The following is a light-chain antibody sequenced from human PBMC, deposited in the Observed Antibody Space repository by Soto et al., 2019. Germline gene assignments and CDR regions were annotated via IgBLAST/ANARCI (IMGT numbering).Light chain of an antibody. Sequence: IQMTQSPSSLSASVGDRVTITCQATQDIRKYLNWYQQKPGKAPKLLIYDASSLETGVPSRFSGSGSGTDFTFTISSLQPEDFATYYCQQYNSPITFGQGTRLEIK. V-gene: IGKV1-33*01. J-gene: IGKJ5*01. CDR3: QQYNSPIT. CDR1: QDIRKY. CDR2: DAS.